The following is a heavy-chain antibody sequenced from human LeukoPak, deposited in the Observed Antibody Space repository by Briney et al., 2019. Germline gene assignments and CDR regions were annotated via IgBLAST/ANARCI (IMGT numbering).Heavy chain of an antibody. CDR1: GGSFSGYH. CDR3: ARGEVYFDY. Sequence: SETLSLTCGVYGGSFSGYHWTWIRLRPGKGLEWIGDINHSGSTHYNPSLKSRVTISVDTSNNQFSLKLHSVTPEDTAVYYCARGEVYFDYWGQGTLVTVSS. J-gene: IGHJ4*02. CDR2: INHSGST. V-gene: IGHV4-34*01.